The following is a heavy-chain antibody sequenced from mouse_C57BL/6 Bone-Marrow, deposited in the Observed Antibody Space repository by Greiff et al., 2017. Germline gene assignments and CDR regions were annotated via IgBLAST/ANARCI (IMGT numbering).Heavy chain of an antibody. Sequence: VQLQQPGAELVKPGASVKLSCKASGYTFTSYWMQWVKQRPGQGLEWIGEIDPSDSYTNYNQKFKGKATLTVDTSSSTAYMQLSSLTSEDSAVYYCASRLQNYFDYWGQGTTLTVSS. CDR2: IDPSDSYT. CDR1: GYTFTSYW. J-gene: IGHJ2*01. CDR3: ASRLQNYFDY. D-gene: IGHD3-2*02. V-gene: IGHV1-50*01.